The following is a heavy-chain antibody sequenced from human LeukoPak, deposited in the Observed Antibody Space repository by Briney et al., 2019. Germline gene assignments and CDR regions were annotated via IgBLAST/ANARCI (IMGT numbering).Heavy chain of an antibody. CDR1: GGSISSSSYY. D-gene: IGHD1-26*01. CDR2: IYYRGST. CDR3: AKQRSPIPIVGTTTSYFNY. Sequence: SETLSLTCTVSGGSISSSSYYWGWIRQPPGKGLEWIGSIYYRGSTYYNPSLKSRVTISVDTSRNQFFLKLSSVTAADTAVYYCAKQRSPIPIVGTTTSYFNYCGQGTLVTVSS. J-gene: IGHJ4*02. V-gene: IGHV4-39*01.